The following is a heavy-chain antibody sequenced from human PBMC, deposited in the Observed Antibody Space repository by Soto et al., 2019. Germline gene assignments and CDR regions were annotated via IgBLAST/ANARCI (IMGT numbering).Heavy chain of an antibody. D-gene: IGHD3-22*01. CDR3: ARQHYYDSSGYYTWN. J-gene: IGHJ4*02. Sequence: PETLSLPYCVSGGSTRCNINYVCWIRQPPGKGLEWIATVHYSGSTYYTPSLKNRVTISADTSNNQFSLRLNSVTAADTAVYYCARQHYYDSSGYYTWNWGQGTLVT. CDR1: GGSTRCNINY. V-gene: IGHV4-39*01. CDR2: VHYSGST.